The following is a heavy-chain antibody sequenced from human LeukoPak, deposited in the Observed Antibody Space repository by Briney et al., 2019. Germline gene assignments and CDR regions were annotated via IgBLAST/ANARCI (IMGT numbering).Heavy chain of an antibody. V-gene: IGHV3-23*01. J-gene: IGHJ4*02. CDR1: GFTFSSYA. CDR2: ISGSGGST. Sequence: PGGSLRLSCAASGFTFSSYAMSWVRQAPGKGLEWVSAISGSGGSTYYADSVKGRFTISRDNSKNTLYLQMNSLRAEDTAVYYCAKDLPYYYGSGSYFDYWGQGTLVTVSS. CDR3: AKDLPYYYGSGSYFDY. D-gene: IGHD3-10*01.